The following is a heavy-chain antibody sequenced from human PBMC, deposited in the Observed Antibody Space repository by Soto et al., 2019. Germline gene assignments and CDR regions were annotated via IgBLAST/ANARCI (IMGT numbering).Heavy chain of an antibody. J-gene: IGHJ4*02. CDR2: ISRSGGGT. CDR3: VKDRNGYSYEVFDF. CDR1: GFTFSTYA. Sequence: GGSLRLSCAASGFTFSTYAMSWVRQAPGKGLEWVSAISRSGGGTYYADSAKGRFTISRDNSKNTLYLQMNSLRAEDTAVYYCVKDRNGYSYEVFDFWGQGALVTVSS. D-gene: IGHD5-18*01. V-gene: IGHV3-23*01.